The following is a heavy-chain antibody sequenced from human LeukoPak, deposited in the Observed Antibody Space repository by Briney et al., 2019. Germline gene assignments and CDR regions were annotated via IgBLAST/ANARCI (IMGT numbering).Heavy chain of an antibody. J-gene: IGHJ4*02. D-gene: IGHD4-23*01. CDR2: INPSGGST. Sequence: ASVKVSCKASGYTFTSYDMHWVRQAPGQGLEWMGIINPSGGSTSYAQKFQGRVTMTRDTSTSTVYMELSSLRSEDTAVYYCARVRTVADPQIGLVYWGQGTLVTVSS. CDR3: ARVRTVADPQIGLVY. CDR1: GYTFTSYD. V-gene: IGHV1-46*01.